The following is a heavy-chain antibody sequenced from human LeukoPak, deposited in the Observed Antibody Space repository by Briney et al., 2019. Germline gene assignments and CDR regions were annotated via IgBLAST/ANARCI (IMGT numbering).Heavy chain of an antibody. CDR3: AKDRSFTSETLDY. J-gene: IGHJ4*02. V-gene: IGHV3-30-3*02. CDR2: ISYDGSKK. CDR1: GFTFSSYG. Sequence: GGSLRLSCAASGFTFSSYGMNWVRQAPGKGLEWVAVISYDGSKKYYADSVKGRFTISRDNSKNTLYLQMNSLRPEDTAVYYCAKDRSFTSETLDYWGQGTLVTVSS. D-gene: IGHD1-1*01.